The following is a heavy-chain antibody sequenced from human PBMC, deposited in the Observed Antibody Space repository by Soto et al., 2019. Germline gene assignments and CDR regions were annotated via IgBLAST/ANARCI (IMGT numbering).Heavy chain of an antibody. CDR1: GFTFSSYS. D-gene: IGHD6-19*01. CDR2: ISSSSSYI. V-gene: IGHV3-21*01. Sequence: GGSLRLSCAASGFTFSSYSMNWVRQAPGKGLEWVSSISSSSSYIYYADSVKGRFTISRDNAKNSLYLQMNSLRAEDTAVYYCARVVYTFHPQQWRGYGDYWGQGTLVTVSS. J-gene: IGHJ4*02. CDR3: ARVVYTFHPQQWRGYGDY.